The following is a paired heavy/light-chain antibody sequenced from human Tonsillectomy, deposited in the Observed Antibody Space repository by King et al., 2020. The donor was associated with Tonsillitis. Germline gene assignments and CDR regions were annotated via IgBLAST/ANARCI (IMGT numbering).Heavy chain of an antibody. J-gene: IGHJ5*02. CDR3: ARHEALRQWLAPEDWFDP. CDR2: IYYSGST. D-gene: IGHD6-19*01. CDR1: GGPISSSNYY. Sequence: QLQLQESGPGLVKPSETLPVTCTVSGGPISSSNYYWGWIRQPPGKGLEWIGSIYYSGSTHYNPSLKSRVNISVDTSKNQFSLKLSSVTAADTAVYYCARHEALRQWLAPEDWFDPWGQGTLVTVSS. V-gene: IGHV4-39*01.
Light chain of an antibody. Sequence: QSVLTQPPSVSGAPGQRVTISCTGSSSNIGAAYDVHWYQHLPGTAPKLLIYGNSNRPSGVPDRFSGSKSGTSASLAITGLQAEDEADYYCQSYDSSLSGSTFGGGTKLTVL. CDR2: GNS. V-gene: IGLV1-40*01. CDR1: SSNIGAAYD. J-gene: IGLJ3*02. CDR3: QSYDSSLSGST.